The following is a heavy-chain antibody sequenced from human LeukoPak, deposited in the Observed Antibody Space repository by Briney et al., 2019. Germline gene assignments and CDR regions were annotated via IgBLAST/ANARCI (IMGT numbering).Heavy chain of an antibody. J-gene: IGHJ5*02. V-gene: IGHV3-23*01. D-gene: IGHD6-19*01. CDR1: GFTFSTYV. CDR3: AKGSSAWYGWFDP. Sequence: GRSLRLSCAASGFTFSTYVIGWARPHPGKWMEWGTGISASAGSTFYAPSVKGRFPISRDNSKNTVSLQMNSLTAEDTAVYYCAKGSSAWYGWFDPWGQGTMVSVS. CDR2: ISASAGST.